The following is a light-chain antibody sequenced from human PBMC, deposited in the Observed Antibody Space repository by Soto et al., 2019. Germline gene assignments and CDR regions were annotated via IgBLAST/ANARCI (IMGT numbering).Light chain of an antibody. J-gene: IGKJ4*01. CDR3: QQTYNNPLT. Sequence: DILLTQSPSSLSASVGDRVTITCLASQTITNYLHWYQQRSGKAPKLLISTASSLQSGVPSRFSGGGSATDFTLTISSLQPEDFATYYCQQTYNNPLTFGGGTRV. CDR1: QTITNY. CDR2: TAS. V-gene: IGKV1-39*01.